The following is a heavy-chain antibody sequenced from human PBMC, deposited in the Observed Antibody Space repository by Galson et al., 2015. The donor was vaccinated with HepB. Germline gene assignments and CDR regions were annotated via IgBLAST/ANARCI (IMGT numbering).Heavy chain of an antibody. V-gene: IGHV1-2*06. CDR3: ARDPGYCSGGNCPRWYFDL. Sequence: SVKVSCKASGYTFTGYYIHWVRQAPGQGLEWMGRINPNSGGTDYAQNFQGRVTMARDTSSSTAYMDLKRLTSEDTAVYYCARDPGYCSGGNCPRWYFDLWGRGTLVSVSS. CDR1: GYTFTGYY. J-gene: IGHJ2*01. D-gene: IGHD2-15*01. CDR2: INPNSGGT.